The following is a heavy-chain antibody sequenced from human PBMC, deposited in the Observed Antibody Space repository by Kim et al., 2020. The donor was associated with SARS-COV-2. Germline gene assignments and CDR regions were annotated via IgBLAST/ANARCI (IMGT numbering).Heavy chain of an antibody. V-gene: IGHV4-4*02. CDR2: IYHSGST. J-gene: IGHJ5*02. Sequence: WARQPPGKGLEWVGEIYHSGSTNYNPSLKSRFTISLNTSKKHVSLKWASVTAADTAVSYRWRGEWFDPWGQGTLVTVSS. CDR3: WRGEWFDP.